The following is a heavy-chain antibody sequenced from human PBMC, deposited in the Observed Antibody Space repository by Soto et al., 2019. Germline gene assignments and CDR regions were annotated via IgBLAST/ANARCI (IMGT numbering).Heavy chain of an antibody. J-gene: IGHJ4*02. CDR1: GGTFSSYT. D-gene: IGHD2-15*01. Sequence: SVKVSCKASGGTFSSYTISWVRQAPGQGLEWMGRIIPILGIANYAQKFQGRVTITADKSTSTAYMGLSSLRSEDTAVYYCARERGLVAANGDIDYWGQGTLVTVSS. V-gene: IGHV1-69*04. CDR2: IIPILGIA. CDR3: ARERGLVAANGDIDY.